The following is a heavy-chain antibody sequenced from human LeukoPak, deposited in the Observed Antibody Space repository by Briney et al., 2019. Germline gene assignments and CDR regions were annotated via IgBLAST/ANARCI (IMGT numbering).Heavy chain of an antibody. CDR2: IRSDGSNK. J-gene: IGHJ5*02. CDR3: ARDVATISNWFDP. D-gene: IGHD5-24*01. CDR1: GFTFSSYW. Sequence: GGSLRLSCAASGFTFSSYWMSWVRQAPGKGLEWVAFIRSDGSNKYYADSVKGRFTISRDNSKLYLQMNSLRAEDTAVYYCARDVATISNWFDPWGQGTLVTVSS. V-gene: IGHV3-30*02.